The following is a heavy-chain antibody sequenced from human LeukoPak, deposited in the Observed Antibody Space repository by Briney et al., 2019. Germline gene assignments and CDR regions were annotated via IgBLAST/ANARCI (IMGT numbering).Heavy chain of an antibody. D-gene: IGHD2-8*01. V-gene: IGHV3-30*04. CDR3: ARDSGIVPFYYGMDV. CDR2: TSFDGGNQ. Sequence: GRSLRLACAASGFPFSSHSMHWVRQAPGKGLEWVALTSFDGGNQYYTDSAKGRLTISRDNSRNTFDLQMNSLRPEDTGVYFCARDSGIVPFYYGMDVWGQGTAVTVSS. J-gene: IGHJ6*02. CDR1: GFPFSSHS.